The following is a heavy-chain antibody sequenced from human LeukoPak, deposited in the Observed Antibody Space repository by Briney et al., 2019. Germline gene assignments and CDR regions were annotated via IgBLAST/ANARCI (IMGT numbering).Heavy chain of an antibody. D-gene: IGHD2-8*01. V-gene: IGHV3-33*01. J-gene: IGHJ4*02. CDR2: IWYDGSIK. Sequence: GGSLRLSCAASGFXFSSYGIHWVRQAPGKGLEWVAVIWYDGSIKYYGDSVKGRFTISRDNPKNTLYLQMNSLRAEDTAVYYCARDRCTNGVCYYDYWGQGTLVTVSS. CDR3: ARDRCTNGVCYYDY. CDR1: GFXFSSYG.